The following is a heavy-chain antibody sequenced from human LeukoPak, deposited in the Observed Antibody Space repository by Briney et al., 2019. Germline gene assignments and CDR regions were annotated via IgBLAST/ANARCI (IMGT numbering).Heavy chain of an antibody. CDR3: ARMVMDTAMVTNYLDH. CDR2: IHPSGSST. CDR1: GYTFTRNY. Sequence: ASVKISCKASGYTFTRNYMHWVRQAPGQGLEWMGVIHPSGSSTNYAQKFQGRVTMTKDTSTSTVYIELNSLRSEDTAIYYCARMVMDTAMVTNYLDHWGQGTLVTVSS. V-gene: IGHV1-46*01. J-gene: IGHJ4*02. D-gene: IGHD5-18*01.